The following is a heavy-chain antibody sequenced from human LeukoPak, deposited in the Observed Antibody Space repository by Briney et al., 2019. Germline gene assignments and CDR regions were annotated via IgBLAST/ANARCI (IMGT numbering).Heavy chain of an antibody. CDR1: GFTFDDYG. V-gene: IGHV3-20*04. CDR2: INWNGGST. CDR3: ARDHYGDYDYYYYYMDV. D-gene: IGHD4-17*01. J-gene: IGHJ6*03. Sequence: PGGSLRLSCAASGFTFDDYGMSWVRQAPGKGLEWVSGINWNGGSTGYADSVKGRFTISRDNAKNSLYLQMNSLRAEDTALYYCARDHYGDYDYYYYYMDVWGKGTTVTVSS.